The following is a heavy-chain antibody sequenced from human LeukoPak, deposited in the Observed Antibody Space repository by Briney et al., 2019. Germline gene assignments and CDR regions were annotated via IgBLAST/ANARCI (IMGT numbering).Heavy chain of an antibody. Sequence: SETLSLTCTVSGGSISSYYWSWIRQPPGKGLEWIGYIYYSGSTNYNPSLKSRVTMSVDTSKNQFSLKLSSVTAADTAVYYCARDDRRRYYFDYWGQGTLVTVSS. CDR2: IYYSGST. CDR3: ARDDRRRYYFDY. CDR1: GGSISSYY. V-gene: IGHV4-59*12. J-gene: IGHJ4*02.